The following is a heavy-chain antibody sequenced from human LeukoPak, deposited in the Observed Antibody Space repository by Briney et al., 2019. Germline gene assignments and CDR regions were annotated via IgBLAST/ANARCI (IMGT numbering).Heavy chain of an antibody. D-gene: IGHD5-24*01. CDR2: IKQDRSEK. J-gene: IGHJ4*02. CDR1: GFTFSNYW. Sequence: GGSLRLSCAASGFTFSNYWMSWVRQAPGKGLEWVANIKQDRSEKYYVDSVKGRFTISRDNAKNSLYLQMNSLRAEDTAVYYCARDQEMAWVGYFDYWGQGTLVTVSS. V-gene: IGHV3-7*01. CDR3: ARDQEMAWVGYFDY.